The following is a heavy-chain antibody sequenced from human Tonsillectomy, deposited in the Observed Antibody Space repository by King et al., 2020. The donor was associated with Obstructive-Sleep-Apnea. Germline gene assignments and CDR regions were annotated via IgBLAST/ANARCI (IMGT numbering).Heavy chain of an antibody. CDR3: AKDATGYSSSWPNWFDP. Sequence: VQLVESGGGLVQPGRSLRLSCAASGFTFDDYAMHWVRQAPGKGLEWVSGISWYSGSIGYADSVKGRFTISSDNAKNSLYLQMNSLRAEDTALYYCAKDATGYSSSWPNWFDPWGQGTLVTVSS. D-gene: IGHD6-13*01. V-gene: IGHV3-9*01. J-gene: IGHJ5*02. CDR1: GFTFDDYA. CDR2: ISWYSGSI.